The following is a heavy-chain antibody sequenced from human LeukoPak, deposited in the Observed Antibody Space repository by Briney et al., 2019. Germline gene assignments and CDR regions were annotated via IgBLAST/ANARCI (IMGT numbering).Heavy chain of an antibody. D-gene: IGHD6-6*01. CDR3: ARSGGPIGGREFDY. CDR2: ISSSSSYI. J-gene: IGHJ4*02. CDR1: GFTFSSYW. V-gene: IGHV3-21*01. Sequence: GGSLRLSCAASGFTFSSYWMSWVRQAPGKGLEWVSSISSSSSYIYYADSVKGRFTISRDNAKNSLYLQMNSLRAEDTAVYYCARSGGPIGGREFDYWGQGTLVTVSS.